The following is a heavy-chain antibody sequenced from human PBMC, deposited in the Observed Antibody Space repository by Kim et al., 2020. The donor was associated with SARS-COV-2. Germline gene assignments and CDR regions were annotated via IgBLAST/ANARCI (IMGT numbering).Heavy chain of an antibody. D-gene: IGHD6-13*01. Sequence: KGRVTISRDNAKNSMYLQMNSLRAEDTAVYYCATLALDSSSWVFGYYFDYWGQGTLVTVSS. V-gene: IGHV3-11*03. J-gene: IGHJ4*02. CDR3: ATLALDSSSWVFGYYFDY.